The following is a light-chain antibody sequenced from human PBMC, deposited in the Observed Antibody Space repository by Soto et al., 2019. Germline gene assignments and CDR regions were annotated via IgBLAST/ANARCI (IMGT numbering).Light chain of an antibody. CDR2: DVS. V-gene: IGLV2-11*01. CDR1: SSDGGGYNY. Sequence: QSALTQPRSVSGSPGQSVTISCTGNSSDGGGYNYVSWFQQHPGNTPKVMIYDVSKRPSGVPDRFSGSKSGNTASLTISGLQAEDEADYYCCSYAGSPYVFGTGTKVTVL. CDR3: CSYAGSPYV. J-gene: IGLJ1*01.